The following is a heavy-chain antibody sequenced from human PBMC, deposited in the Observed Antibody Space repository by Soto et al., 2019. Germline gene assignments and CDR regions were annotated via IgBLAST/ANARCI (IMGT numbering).Heavy chain of an antibody. V-gene: IGHV4-31*03. D-gene: IGHD6-6*01. CDR3: ARDPVAPYSSSSY. Sequence: PSETLSLTCTVSGGSISSGGYYWSWIRQHPGKGLEWIGYIYYSGSTYYNPSLKSRVTISVDTSKNQFSLKLSSVTAADTAVYYCARDPVAPYSSSSYWGQGTLVTVSS. J-gene: IGHJ4*02. CDR2: IYYSGST. CDR1: GGSISSGGYY.